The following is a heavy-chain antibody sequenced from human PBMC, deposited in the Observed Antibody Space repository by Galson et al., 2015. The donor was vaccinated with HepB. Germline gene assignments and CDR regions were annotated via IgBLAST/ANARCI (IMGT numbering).Heavy chain of an antibody. D-gene: IGHD5-18*01. CDR3: ARAYSYPTPLDY. V-gene: IGHV1-3*01. Sequence: SVKVSCKASGYTFTSYAMHWVRQAPGQRLEWMGWINAGNGNTKYSQKFQGRVTITRDTSASTAYMELSSLRSEDTAVYYRARAYSYPTPLDYWGQGTLVTVSS. CDR2: INAGNGNT. CDR1: GYTFTSYA. J-gene: IGHJ4*02.